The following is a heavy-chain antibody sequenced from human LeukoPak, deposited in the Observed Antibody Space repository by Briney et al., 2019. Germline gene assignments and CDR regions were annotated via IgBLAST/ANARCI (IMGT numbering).Heavy chain of an antibody. Sequence: VASVKVSCKASGYTFTGYYMHWVRQAPGQGLEWMGWINPNSGGTNYAQKFHGRVTMTRDTSISTAYMELRRLGSDDTAVYYCARGAHYHDSSQGYDYWGQGTLVTVSS. CDR3: ARGAHYHDSSQGYDY. V-gene: IGHV1-2*02. J-gene: IGHJ4*02. CDR2: INPNSGGT. CDR1: GYTFTGYY. D-gene: IGHD3-22*01.